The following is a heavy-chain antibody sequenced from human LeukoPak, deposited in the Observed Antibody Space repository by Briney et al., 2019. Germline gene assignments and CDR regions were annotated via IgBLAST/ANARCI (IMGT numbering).Heavy chain of an antibody. V-gene: IGHV3-11*05. D-gene: IGHD3-22*01. Sequence: GGSLRLSCAASGFTFNDYYMGWIRQAPGKGLEWVSYISSSSSYTNYADSVKGRFTISRDNAKNSLYLQMNSLRAEDTAVYYCARGGYYYDSSGSPLGYWGQGTLVTVSS. CDR1: GFTFNDYY. CDR3: ARGGYYYDSSGSPLGY. J-gene: IGHJ4*02. CDR2: ISSSSSYT.